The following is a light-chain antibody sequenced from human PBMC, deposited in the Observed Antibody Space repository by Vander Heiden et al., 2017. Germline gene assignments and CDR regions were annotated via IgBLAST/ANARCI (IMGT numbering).Light chain of an antibody. Sequence: DSHMSHPPSSLPASVRDTGTSPCLASQTISNYLHWYQLKPWKTPKLLIYAASILDSGVPSRFSDSGSATDFTLTIIRLHPADFAAYYCQQSHAHPYTFGQGTRLEIK. J-gene: IGKJ2*01. CDR2: AAS. V-gene: IGKV1-39*01. CDR3: QQSHAHPYT. CDR1: QTISNY.